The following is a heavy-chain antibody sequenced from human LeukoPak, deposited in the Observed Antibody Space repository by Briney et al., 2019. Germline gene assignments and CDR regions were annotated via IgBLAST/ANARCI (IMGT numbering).Heavy chain of an antibody. CDR3: ARNYYDSSGYLF. J-gene: IGHJ4*02. CDR2: MNPNSGNT. D-gene: IGHD3-22*01. Sequence: ASVKVSCKASGYTFTSYDINWVRQAPGQGLEWMGWMNPNSGNTVYAQKFQGRVTMTRNTSISTAYMELSSLRSEDTAVYYCARNYYDSSGYLFWGQGTLVTVSS. CDR1: GYTFTSYD. V-gene: IGHV1-8*01.